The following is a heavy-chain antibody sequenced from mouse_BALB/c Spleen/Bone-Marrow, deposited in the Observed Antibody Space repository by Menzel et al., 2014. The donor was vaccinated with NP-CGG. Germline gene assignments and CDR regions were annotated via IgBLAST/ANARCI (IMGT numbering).Heavy chain of an antibody. V-gene: IGHV1-18*01. Sequence: DVKLQESGPELVKPGASVKISCKTSGYTFTEYTMHWVKQSHGKSLEWIGGINPNNGGTSYNQKFKGKATLTVDESSSTAYMELRSLTSEDSAVYYCARRVTSRYAMDYWGQGTSVTVSS. D-gene: IGHD2-3*01. J-gene: IGHJ4*01. CDR1: GYTFTEYT. CDR3: ARRVTSRYAMDY. CDR2: INPNNGGT.